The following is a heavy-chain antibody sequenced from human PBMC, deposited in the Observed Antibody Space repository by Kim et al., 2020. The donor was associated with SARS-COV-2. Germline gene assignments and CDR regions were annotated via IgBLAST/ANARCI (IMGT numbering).Heavy chain of an antibody. V-gene: IGHV4-31*03. CDR3: ASRRILWFGELSPVYFDY. Sequence: SETLSLTCTVSGGSISSGGYYWSWIRQHPGKGLEWIGYIYYSGSTYYNPSLKSRVTISVDTSKNQFSLKLISVTAADTAVYYCASRRILWFGELSPVYFDYWGQGTLVTVSS. J-gene: IGHJ4*02. CDR1: GGSISSGGYY. CDR2: IYYSGST. D-gene: IGHD3-10*01.